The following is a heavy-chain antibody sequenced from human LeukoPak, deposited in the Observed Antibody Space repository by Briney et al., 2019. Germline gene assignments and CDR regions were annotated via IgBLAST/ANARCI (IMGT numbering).Heavy chain of an antibody. J-gene: IGHJ4*02. CDR3: ARGPPNWGFDY. Sequence: ASVKVSCKASGYTFTSYDINWMRQATGQGLEWMGWMSPNSGNTCYAQKFQGRVTMTRNTFINTAYMELSSLRSEDTAVYYCARGPPNWGFDYWGPGTLVTVSS. CDR2: MSPNSGNT. D-gene: IGHD7-27*01. CDR1: GYTFTSYD. V-gene: IGHV1-8*01.